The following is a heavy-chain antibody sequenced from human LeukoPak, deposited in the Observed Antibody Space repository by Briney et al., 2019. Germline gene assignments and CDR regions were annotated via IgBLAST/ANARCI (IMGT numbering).Heavy chain of an antibody. Sequence: PSETLSLTCAVSGYSITSGYYWGWIRQPPGKGLEWIGSIYYSGSTYYNPSLKSRVTISVDTSKNQFSLKLSSVTAADTAVYYCASLPRPPRRYSYGSDAFDIWGQGTMVTVSS. CDR3: ASLPRPPRRYSYGSDAFDI. CDR2: IYYSGST. CDR1: GYSITSGYY. D-gene: IGHD5-18*01. J-gene: IGHJ3*02. V-gene: IGHV4-38-2*01.